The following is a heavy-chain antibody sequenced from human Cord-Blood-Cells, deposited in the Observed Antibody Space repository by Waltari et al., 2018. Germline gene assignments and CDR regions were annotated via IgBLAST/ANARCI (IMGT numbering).Heavy chain of an antibody. CDR1: GYTFTGYY. D-gene: IGHD6-13*01. Sequence: QVQLVQSGAEVKKPGASVKVSCKASGYTFTGYYMHWVRHAPGQGLEWMGWINPNSGGTNYAQKFQGRVTMTRDTSISTAYMELSRLRSDDTAVYYCAFQYSSSWYKSLFDYWGQGTLVTVSS. CDR3: AFQYSSSWYKSLFDY. CDR2: INPNSGGT. V-gene: IGHV1-2*02. J-gene: IGHJ4*02.